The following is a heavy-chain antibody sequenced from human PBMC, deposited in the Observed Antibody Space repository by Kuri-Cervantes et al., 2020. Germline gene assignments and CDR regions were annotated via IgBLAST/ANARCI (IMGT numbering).Heavy chain of an antibody. D-gene: IGHD6-19*01. J-gene: IGHJ6*02. CDR1: GFTFDAYA. CDR2: ISWNSGSI. Sequence: GGSLRLSCAASGFTFDAYAMHWVRQAPGKGLEWVSGISWNSGSIGYADSVTGRFTISRDNAKHSLYLQMNSLRAEDTALYYWAKGKGDEIAVARYYYYGMDVWGQGTTVTVSS. V-gene: IGHV3-9*01. CDR3: AKGKGDEIAVARYYYYGMDV.